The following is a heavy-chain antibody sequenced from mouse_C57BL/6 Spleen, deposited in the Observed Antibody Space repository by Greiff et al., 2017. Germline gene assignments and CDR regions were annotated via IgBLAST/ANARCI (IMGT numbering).Heavy chain of an antibody. CDR1: GFTFSSYT. D-gene: IGHD2-3*01. Sequence: DVMLVESGGGLVKPGGSLKLSCAASGFTFSSYTMSWVRQTPEKRLEWVATISGGGGNTYYPDSVKGRFTISRDNAKNTLYLQMSSLRSEDTALYYCASPLSMMVTLFAYWGQGTLVTVSA. J-gene: IGHJ3*01. V-gene: IGHV5-9*01. CDR3: ASPLSMMVTLFAY. CDR2: ISGGGGNT.